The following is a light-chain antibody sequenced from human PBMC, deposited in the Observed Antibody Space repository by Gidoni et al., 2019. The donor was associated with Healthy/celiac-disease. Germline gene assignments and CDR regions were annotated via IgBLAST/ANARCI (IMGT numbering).Light chain of an antibody. Sequence: EIVLTQSPATLSLSPGERATLSCRASQSVSSYLAWYQQKPGQAPRLLIYDASNRATGIPARFRGSGSGTDFTLTISSREPEDFAVYYCQQRSNWPPGTTFGGGTKVEIK. CDR1: QSVSSY. CDR3: QQRSNWPPGTT. CDR2: DAS. V-gene: IGKV3-11*01. J-gene: IGKJ4*01.